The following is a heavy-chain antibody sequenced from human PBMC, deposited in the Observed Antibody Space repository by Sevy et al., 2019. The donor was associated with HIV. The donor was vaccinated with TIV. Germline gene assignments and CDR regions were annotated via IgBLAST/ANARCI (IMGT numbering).Heavy chain of an antibody. Sequence: GESLKISCTASGYKFATYWIGWARQMPGKGLEWMGMIYPRDSDTRYSPSFQGQVTISADTSINTAYLQWSSLKASDTAMYFCARHVDMTTLIGGLYYFDSWGQGTLVTVSS. V-gene: IGHV5-51*01. CDR2: IYPRDSDT. CDR1: GYKFATYW. CDR3: ARHVDMTTLIGGLYYFDS. D-gene: IGHD4-4*01. J-gene: IGHJ4*02.